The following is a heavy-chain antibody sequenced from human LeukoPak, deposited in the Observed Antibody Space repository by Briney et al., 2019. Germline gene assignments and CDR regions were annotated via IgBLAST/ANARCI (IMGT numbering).Heavy chain of an antibody. CDR3: AKDPTHQSNY. CDR1: GFTFSSYA. Sequence: GGSLRLSCAASGFTFSSYAMSWVRQAPGKGLEWVAFIRYDGSNKYYADSVKGRFTISRDNSKNTLYLQMNSLRAEDTAVYYCAKDPTHQSNYWGQGTLVTVSS. J-gene: IGHJ4*02. V-gene: IGHV3-30*02. CDR2: IRYDGSNK.